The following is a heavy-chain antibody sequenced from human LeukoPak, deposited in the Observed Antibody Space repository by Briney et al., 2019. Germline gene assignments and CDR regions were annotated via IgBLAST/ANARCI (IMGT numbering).Heavy chain of an antibody. D-gene: IGHD4-11*01. CDR1: GFTFSNYW. J-gene: IGHJ4*02. CDR2: IKQDGSEM. CDR3: VRSPFSNGY. V-gene: IGHV3-7*03. Sequence: GGSLRLSCAASGFTFSNYWMTWVRQAPGKGLEWVANIKQDGSEMYYVDSVKGRFTISRDNAKNSLYLQMNSLRAEDAAVYYCVRSPFSNGYWGQGTLVTVSS.